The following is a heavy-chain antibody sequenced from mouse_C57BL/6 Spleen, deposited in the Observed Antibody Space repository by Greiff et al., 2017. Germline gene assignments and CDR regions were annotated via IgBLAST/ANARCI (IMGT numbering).Heavy chain of an antibody. D-gene: IGHD1-1*01. CDR2: IWGGGST. Sequence: QVQLQQSGPGLVAPSQSLSITCTVSGFSLTSFGVDWVRQPPGKGLEWLGVIWGGGSTNYNSALMSRLSISKDNSKSQVFLKMNRLQTDDTAMYYCAKHSTVVPYYYAMDYWGQGTSVTVSS. V-gene: IGHV2-9*01. J-gene: IGHJ4*01. CDR3: AKHSTVVPYYYAMDY. CDR1: GFSLTSFG.